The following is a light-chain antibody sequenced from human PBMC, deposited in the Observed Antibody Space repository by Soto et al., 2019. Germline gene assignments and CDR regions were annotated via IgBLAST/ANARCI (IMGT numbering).Light chain of an antibody. CDR3: HQYGSSPRT. Sequence: EIVLTQSPGTLSLSPGERATLSCRASQSVSNNYLAWYQQKPGQAPRLLIYGASSSATGIPDRFSGSGSGTDFTLTISRLEPEDFAVYYCHQYGSSPRTFGQGTKVEIK. J-gene: IGKJ1*01. V-gene: IGKV3-20*01. CDR1: QSVSNNY. CDR2: GAS.